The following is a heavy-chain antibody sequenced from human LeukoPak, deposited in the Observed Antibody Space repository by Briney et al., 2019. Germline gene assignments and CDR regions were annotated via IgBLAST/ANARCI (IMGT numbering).Heavy chain of an antibody. V-gene: IGHV3-30*02. CDR3: VKDRGYGNSWSNWFDP. J-gene: IGHJ5*02. CDR1: GFTFSSYG. Sequence: GGSLRLSCAASGFTFSSYGMHWVRQAPGKGLEWVAVIWYDGSNKYYADSVKGRFTISRDNSKNTLYLQMSSLRAEDTALYYCVKDRGYGNSWSNWFDPWGQGTLVTVSS. D-gene: IGHD6-13*01. CDR2: IWYDGSNK.